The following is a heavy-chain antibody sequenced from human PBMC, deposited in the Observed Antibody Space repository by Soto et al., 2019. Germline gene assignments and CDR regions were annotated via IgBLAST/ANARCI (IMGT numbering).Heavy chain of an antibody. V-gene: IGHV1-24*01. Sequence: ASVKVSFKVSGYTLTELSMHWVRQAPGKGLEWMGGFDPEDGETIYAQKFQGRATMTEDTSTDTAYMELSSLRSEDTAVYYCATARYDFWSGYYPNWFDPWGQGTLVTVSS. D-gene: IGHD3-3*01. CDR2: FDPEDGET. CDR1: GYTLTELS. J-gene: IGHJ5*02. CDR3: ATARYDFWSGYYPNWFDP.